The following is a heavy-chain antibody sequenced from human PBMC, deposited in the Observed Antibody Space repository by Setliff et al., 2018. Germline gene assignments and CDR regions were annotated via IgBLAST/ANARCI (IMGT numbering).Heavy chain of an antibody. CDR3: ARDPVPPWLPLDY. CDR1: GYTLTELS. D-gene: IGHD5-12*01. V-gene: IGHV3-74*01. Sequence: SCKVSGYTLTELSMHWVRQAPGKGLVWVSRINSDGSSTSYADSVTGRFTISRDNAKNSLYLQMNSLRAEDTAVYYCARDPVPPWLPLDYWGQGTLVTVSS. J-gene: IGHJ4*02. CDR2: INSDGSST.